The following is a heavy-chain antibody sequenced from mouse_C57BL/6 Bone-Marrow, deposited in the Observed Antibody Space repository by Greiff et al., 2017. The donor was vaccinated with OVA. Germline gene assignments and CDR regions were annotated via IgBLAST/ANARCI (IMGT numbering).Heavy chain of an antibody. J-gene: IGHJ4*01. CDR1: GYTFTDYY. V-gene: IGHV1-26*01. Sequence: VQLQQSGPELVKPGASVKISCKASGYTFTDYYMNWVKQSPGKSLEWIGDINPNNGGTSYNQKFKGKATLTVDKSSSTAYMELRSLTSEDSAVYYSARGGLYLVACDMDDWGKGTSVTVSS. D-gene: IGHD5-5*01. CDR3: ARGGLYLVACDMDD. CDR2: INPNNGGT.